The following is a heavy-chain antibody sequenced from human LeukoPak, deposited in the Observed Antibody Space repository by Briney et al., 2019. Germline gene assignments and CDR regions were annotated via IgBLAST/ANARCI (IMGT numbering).Heavy chain of an antibody. V-gene: IGHV1-2*02. Sequence: ASVKVSCKASGYTFTSYGISWVRQAPGQGLEWMGWINPNSGGANYAQKFQGRVTMTRDTSISTAYMELSRLRSDDTAVYYCARDPQSYFDYWGQGTLVTVSS. CDR2: INPNSGGA. J-gene: IGHJ4*02. CDR3: ARDPQSYFDY. CDR1: GYTFTSYG.